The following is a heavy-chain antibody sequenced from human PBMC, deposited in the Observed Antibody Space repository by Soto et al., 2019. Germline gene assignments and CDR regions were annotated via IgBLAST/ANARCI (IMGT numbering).Heavy chain of an antibody. Sequence: QVHLVQSGAEVKKPGSSVRVSCKASGGTFSSFAISWLRQAPGQGPEWMGGITPSFGVTHYAQRFQGRVTITADESTATTYLDLISLKSEDSAVYYCALARRDSSLWFDPWGQGTLVTVSS. V-gene: IGHV1-69*12. CDR1: GGTFSSFA. CDR3: ALARRDSSLWFDP. D-gene: IGHD6-6*01. CDR2: ITPSFGVT. J-gene: IGHJ5*02.